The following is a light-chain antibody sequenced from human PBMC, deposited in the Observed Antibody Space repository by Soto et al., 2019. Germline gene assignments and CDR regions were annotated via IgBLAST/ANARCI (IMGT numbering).Light chain of an antibody. V-gene: IGLV2-14*01. J-gene: IGLJ1*01. CDR3: ASYRSANTLVV. CDR1: SRDIGNYNY. CDR2: EVT. Sequence: QSVLTQPASLSGSPGQSITISCTGTSRDIGNYNYVSWYQHHPGKAPKLMIYEVTSRPSGVSDRLSGSKSGMTASLTISGLQPEDEADYFCASYRSANTLVVFGTGTKVTVL.